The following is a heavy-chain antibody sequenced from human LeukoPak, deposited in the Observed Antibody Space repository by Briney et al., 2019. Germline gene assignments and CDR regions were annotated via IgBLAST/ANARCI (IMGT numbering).Heavy chain of an antibody. J-gene: IGHJ4*02. CDR2: MNPNSGNT. CDR1: GYTFTSYD. D-gene: IGHD6-19*01. Sequence: ASVKVSCKASGYTFTSYDINWVRQATGQGLEWMGWMNPNSGNTDYAQKFQGRFTITINTSISTAYMELSSLRSEDTAVYYCAREGIGSGWYYFDYWGQGTLVTVSS. CDR3: AREGIGSGWYYFDY. V-gene: IGHV1-8*03.